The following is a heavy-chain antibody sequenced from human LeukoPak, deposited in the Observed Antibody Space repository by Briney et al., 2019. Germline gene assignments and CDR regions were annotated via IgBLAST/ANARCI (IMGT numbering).Heavy chain of an antibody. CDR2: IYGSGST. J-gene: IGHJ4*02. D-gene: IGHD6-19*01. Sequence: KPSETLSLTCTVSGDSLSSHYWGWIRQPPGKGLEWIGYIYGSGSTHYDPSLRSRVTISEDTSKNQFSLKLTSVTAADTAVYYCARNVGWYSHDSWGQGTLVTVSS. V-gene: IGHV4-59*08. CDR1: GDSLSSHY. CDR3: ARNVGWYSHDS.